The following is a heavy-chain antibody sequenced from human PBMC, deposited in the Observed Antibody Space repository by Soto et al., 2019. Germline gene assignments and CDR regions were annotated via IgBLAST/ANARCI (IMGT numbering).Heavy chain of an antibody. Sequence: SETLSLTCTVSGGSISSYYWSWIRQPPGKGLEWIGYIYYSGSTNYNPSLKSRVTISVDTSKNQFSLKLSSVTAADTAVYYCARGDDYGDYLEGRGFDYWGQGTLVTVSS. CDR1: GGSISSYY. D-gene: IGHD4-17*01. CDR3: ARGDDYGDYLEGRGFDY. J-gene: IGHJ4*02. V-gene: IGHV4-59*01. CDR2: IYYSGST.